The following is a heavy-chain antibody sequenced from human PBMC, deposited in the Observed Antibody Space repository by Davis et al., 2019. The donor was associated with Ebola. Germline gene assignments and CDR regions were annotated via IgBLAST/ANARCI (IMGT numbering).Heavy chain of an antibody. CDR3: ARVITIFVLGWFDP. D-gene: IGHD3-3*01. CDR2: ISAYNGNT. Sequence: ASVKVSCKASGGTFSSYAISWVRQAPGQGLEWMGWISAYNGNTNYAQKLQGRVTMTTDTSTSTTYMELRSLRSDDTAVYYCARVITIFVLGWFDPWGQGTLVTVSS. CDR1: GGTFSSYA. V-gene: IGHV1-18*01. J-gene: IGHJ5*02.